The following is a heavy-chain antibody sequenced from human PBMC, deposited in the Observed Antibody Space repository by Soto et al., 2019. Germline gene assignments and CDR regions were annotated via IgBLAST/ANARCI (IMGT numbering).Heavy chain of an antibody. D-gene: IGHD2-21*01. V-gene: IGHV1-18*01. CDR2: ISAYNGNT. CDR1: GYGIASNS. J-gene: IGHJ4*02. CDR3: ARDTSPVVEASVDY. Sequence: CEASGYGIASNSLWSVHQSPGQGLEWMGWISAYNGNTNYAQKLQGRVTMTTDTSTSTAYMELRSLRSDDTAVYYCARDTSPVVEASVDYLGQGTLVPVSS.